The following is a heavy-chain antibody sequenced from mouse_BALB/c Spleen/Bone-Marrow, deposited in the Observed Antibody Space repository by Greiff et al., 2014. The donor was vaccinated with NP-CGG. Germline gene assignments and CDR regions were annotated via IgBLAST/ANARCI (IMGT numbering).Heavy chain of an antibody. D-gene: IGHD1-1*01. Sequence: EVNVVESGGGLVQPGGSRKLSCAASGFTFSSFGMHWVRQAPEKGLEWVAYISSGSSTIYYADTMKGRFTISRDNPKNTLFLQMTSLRSEDTAMYYCARLRRYYGYFDYWGQGTTLTVSS. CDR1: GFTFSSFG. CDR3: ARLRRYYGYFDY. J-gene: IGHJ2*01. CDR2: ISSGSSTI. V-gene: IGHV5-17*02.